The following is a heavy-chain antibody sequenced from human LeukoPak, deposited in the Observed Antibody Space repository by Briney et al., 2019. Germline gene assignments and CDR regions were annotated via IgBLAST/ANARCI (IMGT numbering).Heavy chain of an antibody. Sequence: GGSLRLSCAASGFTFSSYSMNWVRQAPGKGLEWVSYISSSSSTIYYADSVKGRFTISRDNAKNSLYLQMNSLRAEDTAVYYCASGGPSGHHYYYMDVWGKGTTVTVSS. CDR1: GFTFSSYS. J-gene: IGHJ6*03. V-gene: IGHV3-48*01. D-gene: IGHD3-16*01. CDR3: ASGGPSGHHYYYMDV. CDR2: ISSSSSTI.